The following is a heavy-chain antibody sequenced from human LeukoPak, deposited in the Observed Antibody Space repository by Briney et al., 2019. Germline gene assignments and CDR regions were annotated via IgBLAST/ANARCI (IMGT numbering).Heavy chain of an antibody. Sequence: PGGSLRLSCAASGFTFSSSNLDWVRQAPGKGLEWVSSISSSSSSIYYVVSVKGRFTISRDNTKNSLYLQMNSLRAEDTAVYFCAKEGRSTTPGYWGQGTLVTVSS. V-gene: IGHV3-21*01. J-gene: IGHJ4*02. D-gene: IGHD6-13*01. CDR2: ISSSSSSI. CDR3: AKEGRSTTPGY. CDR1: GFTFSSSN.